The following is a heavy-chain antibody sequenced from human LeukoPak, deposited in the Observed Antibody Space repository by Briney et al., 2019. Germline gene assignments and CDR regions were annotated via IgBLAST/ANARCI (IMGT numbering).Heavy chain of an antibody. CDR2: ISYSGST. V-gene: IGHV4-59*08. CDR1: VGSISFSY. Sequence: SETLSLTRIVSVGSISFSYWSWVRPPPAKGREGIGYISYSGSTNYNSSLESRVTISVNTSKNQFSLKLSSVTAADTAVYYCGRHGSGSWYLEYWGQGTLVTVSS. J-gene: IGHJ4*02. D-gene: IGHD1-26*01. CDR3: GRHGSGSWYLEY.